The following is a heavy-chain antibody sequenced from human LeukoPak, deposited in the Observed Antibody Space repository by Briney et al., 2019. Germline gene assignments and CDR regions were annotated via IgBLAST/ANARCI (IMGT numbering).Heavy chain of an antibody. Sequence: PGGSLRLSCAASGFTFSRYWMTWVRQAPGKGLEWVANIKEDGSEKYYVDSVKGRFTISRDNAKNSLYLQMNSLRAEDTAVYYCARDQGWLQFDYWGQGTLVTVSS. J-gene: IGHJ4*02. V-gene: IGHV3-7*05. CDR1: GFTFSRYW. CDR3: ARDQGWLQFDY. CDR2: IKEDGSEK. D-gene: IGHD5-24*01.